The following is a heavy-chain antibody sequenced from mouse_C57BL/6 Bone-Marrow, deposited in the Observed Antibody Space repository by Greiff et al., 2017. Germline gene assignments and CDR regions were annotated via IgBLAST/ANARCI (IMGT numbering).Heavy chain of an antibody. CDR2: IDPANGDT. Sequence: EVQVVEPGAELVRPGASVKLSCTASGFNITDDYMHWVKQRPGQGLEWIGWIDPANGDTEYDSKFQGKATITADTSSNTAYLQLSSLTSEDTAVYYGTPDYYGRRGNYWGRGTTLTVSS. CDR1: GFNITDDY. V-gene: IGHV14-4*01. CDR3: TPDYYGRRGNY. D-gene: IGHD1-1*01. J-gene: IGHJ2*01.